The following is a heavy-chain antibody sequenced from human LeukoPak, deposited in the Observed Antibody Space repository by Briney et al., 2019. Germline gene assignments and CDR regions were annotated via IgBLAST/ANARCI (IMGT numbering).Heavy chain of an antibody. CDR3: ARRYNWKAFDL. Sequence: PGGSLRLSCAASGFTFSADGMNWVRQAPGKGLEWVSTINYNGGSTYYADSVEGRFTISRDNSKNTLYLQMNSLRAEDTAIYYCARRYNWKAFDLWGRGTLVTVSS. D-gene: IGHD1-20*01. CDR1: GFTFSADG. CDR2: INYNGGST. V-gene: IGHV3-23*01. J-gene: IGHJ2*01.